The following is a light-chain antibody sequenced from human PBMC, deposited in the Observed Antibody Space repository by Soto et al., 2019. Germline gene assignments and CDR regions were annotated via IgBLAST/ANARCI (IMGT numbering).Light chain of an antibody. V-gene: IGKV3-20*01. CDR2: GAS. Sequence: EIVLTQSPGTLSLSPGERATLSCRASQSVDSSYLAWYQQKPGQAPRLLIYGASSRATGIPDRFSGSGSGTDFTLTISRLEPEDFAVYYCQQYSSSPLTFGGGTNVEIK. J-gene: IGKJ4*01. CDR3: QQYSSSPLT. CDR1: QSVDSSY.